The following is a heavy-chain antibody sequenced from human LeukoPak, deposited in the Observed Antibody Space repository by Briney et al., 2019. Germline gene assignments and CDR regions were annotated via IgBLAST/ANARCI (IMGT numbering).Heavy chain of an antibody. CDR3: LAGYYYYYMDV. J-gene: IGHJ6*03. V-gene: IGHV3-74*01. CDR2: INTHGSST. CDR1: GFAFSNYW. Sequence: GGSLRLSCAASGFAFSNYWLHWVRQAPGKGLVWVARINTHGSSTNYADTVKGRFTISRDNAKNTLYLQMTSLSAEDTAVYYALAGYYYYYMDVWGKGTTVTVSS. D-gene: IGHD6-13*01.